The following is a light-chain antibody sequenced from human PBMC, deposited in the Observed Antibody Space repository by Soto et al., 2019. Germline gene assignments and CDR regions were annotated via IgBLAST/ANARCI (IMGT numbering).Light chain of an antibody. Sequence: QSVLTRPASVSGSPGQSITISCSGTSSDVGAYNYVSWYQQHPGKAPKLMISDVTNRPSGVSDRFSGSKSGNTASLTLSGLQAEDEADYYCSPYTSSSTYVVGTGTKLTVL. J-gene: IGLJ1*01. CDR3: SPYTSSSTYV. CDR1: SSDVGAYNY. CDR2: DVT. V-gene: IGLV2-14*01.